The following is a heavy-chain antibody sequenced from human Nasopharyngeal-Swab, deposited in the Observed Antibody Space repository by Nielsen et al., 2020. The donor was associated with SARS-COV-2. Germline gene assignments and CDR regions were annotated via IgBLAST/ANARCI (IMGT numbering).Heavy chain of an antibody. V-gene: IGHV3-66*01. D-gene: IGHD5-12*01. CDR3: ARGPWGVATYAFDI. Sequence: GESLKISCAASGFTVSSNYMSWVRQAPGKGLEWVSVIYSGGSTYHIDAVNGRLTISRDTSKNTVYLQMNSLRAEDTAVYYCARGPWGVATYAFDIWGQGTMVTVSS. J-gene: IGHJ3*02. CDR1: GFTVSSNY. CDR2: IYSGGST.